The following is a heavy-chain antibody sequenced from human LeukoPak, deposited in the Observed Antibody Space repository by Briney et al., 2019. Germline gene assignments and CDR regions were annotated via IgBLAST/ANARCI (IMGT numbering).Heavy chain of an antibody. D-gene: IGHD3-22*01. Sequence: PGGSLRLSCAASGFTFSSYWMSWVRRAPGKGLEWVANIKQDGSEKYYVDSVKGRFTISRDNAKNSLYLQMNSLRAEDTAVYYCARVGYYYDSSGYYRNDAFDIWGQGTMVTVSS. V-gene: IGHV3-7*01. CDR3: ARVGYYYDSSGYYRNDAFDI. CDR2: IKQDGSEK. CDR1: GFTFSSYW. J-gene: IGHJ3*02.